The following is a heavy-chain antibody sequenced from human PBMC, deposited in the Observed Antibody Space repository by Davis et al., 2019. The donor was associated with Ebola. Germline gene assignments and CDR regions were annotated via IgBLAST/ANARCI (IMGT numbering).Heavy chain of an antibody. CDR3: TRTLYDFWSHDYYGMDV. Sequence: SGPTLVKPTQTLTLTCTFSGFSVRTARMGVSWVRQAPGKAPEWLAHIFANNEKSYSPSLRSRLTISEDTSKTQVILTMTNMDPLDTATYYCTRTLYDFWSHDYYGMDVWGQGTTVTVSS. V-gene: IGHV2-26*01. CDR2: IFANNEK. D-gene: IGHD3-3*01. J-gene: IGHJ6*02. CDR1: GFSVRTARMG.